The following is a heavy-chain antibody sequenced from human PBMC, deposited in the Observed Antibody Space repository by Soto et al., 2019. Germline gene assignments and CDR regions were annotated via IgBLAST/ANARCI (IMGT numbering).Heavy chain of an antibody. CDR1: GFTFSSYA. V-gene: IGHV3-23*01. Sequence: EVQLLESGGGLVQPGGSLRLSCAASGFTFSSYAMSWVRQAPGKGLEWVSAISGSGGSTYYADSVKGRFTISRDNSKNTLYLQMNSLRAEDTAVYYCAKSGLDSGYDWLYYFDYWGQGTLVTVSS. J-gene: IGHJ4*02. CDR2: ISGSGGST. D-gene: IGHD5-12*01. CDR3: AKSGLDSGYDWLYYFDY.